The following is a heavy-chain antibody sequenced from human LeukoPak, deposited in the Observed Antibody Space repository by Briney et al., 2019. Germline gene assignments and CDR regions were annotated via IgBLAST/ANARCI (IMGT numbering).Heavy chain of an antibody. CDR2: MNPNSGNT. V-gene: IGHV1-8*01. D-gene: IGHD4-23*01. CDR3: ARGKGGNPIYYYYYYMDV. Sequence: EASVKVSCKASGYTFTSYDINWVRQATGQGLEWMGWMNPNSGNTGYAQKFQGRVTMTRNTSISTAYMELSSLRSEDTAVYYCARGKGGNPIYYYYYYMDVWGKGTTVTVSS. J-gene: IGHJ6*03. CDR1: GYTFTSYD.